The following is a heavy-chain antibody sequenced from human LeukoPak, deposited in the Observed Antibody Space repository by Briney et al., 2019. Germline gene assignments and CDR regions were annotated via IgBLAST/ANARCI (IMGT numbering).Heavy chain of an antibody. CDR1: GYTFTSYG. V-gene: IGHV1-18*01. D-gene: IGHD3-10*01. CDR2: ISAYNGNT. J-gene: IGHJ4*02. Sequence: GASVKVSCKASGYTFTSYGISWVRQAPGQGLEWMGWISAYNGNTNYAQKLQGRVTMTTDTSTSTAYMELRSLRSDDTAVYYCARDGTTGSGSYYRIDYWGQGTLVTVSS. CDR3: ARDGTTGSGSYYRIDY.